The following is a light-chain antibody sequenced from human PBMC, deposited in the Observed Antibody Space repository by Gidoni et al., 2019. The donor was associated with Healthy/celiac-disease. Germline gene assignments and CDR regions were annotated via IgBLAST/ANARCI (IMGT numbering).Light chain of an antibody. CDR1: QSVSSN. J-gene: IGKJ4*01. CDR3: QQYNNWTPST. CDR2: GAS. Sequence: EIVMTHSPATLSVSPGERATLSCRASQSVSSNLAWYQQKPGQAPRLLIYGASTRATGIPARFSGSRSGTEFTLTISSLQSEDFAVYYCQQYNNWTPSTFGGGTKVEIK. V-gene: IGKV3-15*01.